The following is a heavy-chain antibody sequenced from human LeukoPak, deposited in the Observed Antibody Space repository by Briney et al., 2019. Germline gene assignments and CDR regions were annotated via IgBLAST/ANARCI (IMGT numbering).Heavy chain of an antibody. J-gene: IGHJ4*02. V-gene: IGHV4-59*01. CDR3: ARVYYDSSGYYVWYFDY. CDR1: GGSISSYY. CDR2: IYYSGST. D-gene: IGHD3-22*01. Sequence: PSGTLSLTCAVSGGSISSYYWSWIRQPPGKGLEWIGYIYYSGSTNYNPSLKSRVTISVDTSKNQFSLKLSSVTAADTAVYYCARVYYDSSGYYVWYFDYWGQGTLVTVSS.